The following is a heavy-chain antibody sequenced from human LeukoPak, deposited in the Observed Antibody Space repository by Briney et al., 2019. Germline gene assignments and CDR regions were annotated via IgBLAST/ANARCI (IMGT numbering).Heavy chain of an antibody. Sequence: SETLSLTCPVSGGSISSYYWSWIRQPAGKGLEWIGYIYYSGSTNYNPSLKSRVTISVDTSKNQFSLKLSSVTAADTPVYYCAGAGSSGYSSSWYHNWFDPWGQGTLVTVSS. J-gene: IGHJ5*02. D-gene: IGHD6-13*01. CDR3: AGAGSSGYSSSWYHNWFDP. CDR2: IYYSGST. V-gene: IGHV4-59*08. CDR1: GGSISSYY.